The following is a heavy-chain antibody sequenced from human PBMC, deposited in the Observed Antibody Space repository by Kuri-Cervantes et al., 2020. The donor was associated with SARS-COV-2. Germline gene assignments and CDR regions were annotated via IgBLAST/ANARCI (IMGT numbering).Heavy chain of an antibody. V-gene: IGHV3-48*01. CDR2: ISSSSSTI. CDR1: GFTFSSYS. D-gene: IGHD3-10*01. Sequence: GGSLRLSCAASGFTFSSYSMNWVRQAPGKGLEWVSYISSSSSTIYYADSVRGRFTISRDNAKNSLYLQMNSLRAEDTAVYYCARDEWRYYGSGSYGPRYYYYGMDVWGQGTTVTVSS. CDR3: ARDEWRYYGSGSYGPRYYYYGMDV. J-gene: IGHJ6*02.